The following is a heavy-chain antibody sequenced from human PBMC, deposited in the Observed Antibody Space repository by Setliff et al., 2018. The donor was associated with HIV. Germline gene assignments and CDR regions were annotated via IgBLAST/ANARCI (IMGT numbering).Heavy chain of an antibody. J-gene: IGHJ5*02. D-gene: IGHD2-21*01. Sequence: PSETLSLTCTVSGDSIYSGKYYWGWIRQPPGKGLEWIATIFYSGNTYYNPSLKSRVTMSVDTSKNQFSLKLTSVTAADMAVYYCARGPNCGGDWCGRWGQGTLVTVSS. CDR2: IFYSGNT. V-gene: IGHV4-39*01. CDR3: ARGPNCGGDWCGR. CDR1: GDSIYSGKYY.